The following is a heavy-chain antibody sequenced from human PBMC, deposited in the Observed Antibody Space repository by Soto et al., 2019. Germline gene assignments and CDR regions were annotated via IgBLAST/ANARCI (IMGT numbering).Heavy chain of an antibody. CDR1: GFTFSSYG. CDR3: AKMREAAAGYFDY. CDR2: ISYDGSNK. Sequence: SLRLSCAASGFTFSSYGMHWVRQAPGKGLEWVAVISYDGSNKYYADSVKGRFTISRDNSKNTLYLQMNSLRAEDTAVYYCAKMREAAAGYFDYWGQGTLVTVSS. D-gene: IGHD6-13*01. J-gene: IGHJ4*02. V-gene: IGHV3-30*18.